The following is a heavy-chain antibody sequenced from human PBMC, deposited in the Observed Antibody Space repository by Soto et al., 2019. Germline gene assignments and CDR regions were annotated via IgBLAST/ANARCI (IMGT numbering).Heavy chain of an antibody. CDR1: GGSISSSNW. CDR2: IYHSGST. CDR3: ARDGEGSGYPPDALDI. J-gene: IGHJ3*02. V-gene: IGHV4-4*02. Sequence: SETMSLTCAVSGGSISSSNWWSWVRQPPGKGLEWIGEIYHSGSTNYNPSLKSRVTISVDKSKNQFSLKLSSVTAADTAVYYCARDGEGSGYPPDALDIWGQGTMVTVSS. D-gene: IGHD3-22*01.